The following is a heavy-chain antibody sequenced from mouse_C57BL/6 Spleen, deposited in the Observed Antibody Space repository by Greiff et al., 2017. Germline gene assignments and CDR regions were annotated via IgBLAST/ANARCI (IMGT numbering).Heavy chain of an antibody. CDR3: ARSPRTGYYAMDY. D-gene: IGHD4-1*01. CDR2: IWSGGST. Sequence: VMLVESGPGLVQPSQSLSITCTVSGFSLTSYGVHWVRHSPGKGLEWLGVIWSGGSTDYNAAFISRLSISKDNSKSQVFFKMNSLQADDTAIYYCARSPRTGYYAMDYWGQGTSVTVSS. CDR1: GFSLTSYG. J-gene: IGHJ4*01. V-gene: IGHV2-2*01.